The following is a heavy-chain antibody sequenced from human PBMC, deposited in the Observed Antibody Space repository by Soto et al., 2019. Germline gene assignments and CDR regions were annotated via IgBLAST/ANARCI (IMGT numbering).Heavy chain of an antibody. D-gene: IGHD2-8*01. CDR1: GGSFSGYY. CDR2: INHSGST. Sequence: SETLSLTCAVYGGSFSGYYWSWIRQPPGKGLEWIGEINHSGSTNYNPSLKSRVTISVDTSKNQFSLKLSSVTAADTAVYYCARYNRWYCTNGVCYIFDYWGQGTLVTVSS. CDR3: ARYNRWYCTNGVCYIFDY. V-gene: IGHV4-34*01. J-gene: IGHJ4*02.